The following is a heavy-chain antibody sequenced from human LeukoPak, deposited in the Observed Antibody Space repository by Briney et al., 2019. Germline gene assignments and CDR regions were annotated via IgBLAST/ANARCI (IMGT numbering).Heavy chain of an antibody. CDR2: MNPNSGNT. D-gene: IGHD3-22*01. CDR3: ARDDPHYYDSSGYYYYFDY. CDR1: GYTFTTYD. J-gene: IGHJ4*02. V-gene: IGHV1-8*03. Sequence: ASVKVSCKASGYTFTTYDITWVRQATGQGLEWMGWMNPNSGNTAYAQKFQGRVTITRNTSISTAYMELSSLRSEDTAVYYCARDDPHYYDSSGYYYYFDYWGQGTLVTVSS.